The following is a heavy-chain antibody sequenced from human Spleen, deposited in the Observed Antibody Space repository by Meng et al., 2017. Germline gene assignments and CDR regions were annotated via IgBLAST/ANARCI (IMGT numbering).Heavy chain of an antibody. D-gene: IGHD3-10*01. V-gene: IGHV4-4*07. CDR1: GGSTSNYY. CDR3: AREIITMVRGVFIPDAFDI. J-gene: IGHJ3*02. Sequence: SETLSLTCTAPGGSTSNYYWSWIRQTAGKGLEWIGRFYTSGSSNYNPSLKSRVTMSLDTSKNQFSLKLNSVSAADTAVYYCAREIITMVRGVFIPDAFDIWGQGTVVTVSS. CDR2: FYTSGSS.